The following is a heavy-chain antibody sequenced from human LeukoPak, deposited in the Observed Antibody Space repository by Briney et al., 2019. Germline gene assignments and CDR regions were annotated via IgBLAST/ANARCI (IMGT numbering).Heavy chain of an antibody. CDR2: INNDGINT. CDR1: GFSLSSYW. D-gene: IGHD3-22*01. J-gene: IGHJ1*01. Sequence: GGSLRLSCAASGFSLSSYWMHWVRHAPGKGLVWVSRINNDGINTNYADSVKGRFTISKDNAKNTLYLQMNSLRAEDTAVYYCAKEPGYYYDSSGYSEHWGQGTLVTVSS. V-gene: IGHV3-74*01. CDR3: AKEPGYYYDSSGYSEH.